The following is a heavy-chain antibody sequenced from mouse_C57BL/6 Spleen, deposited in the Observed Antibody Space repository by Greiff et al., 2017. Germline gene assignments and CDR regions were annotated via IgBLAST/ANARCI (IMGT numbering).Heavy chain of an antibody. CDR3: ARDYYDYDGAMDY. J-gene: IGHJ4*01. D-gene: IGHD2-4*01. CDR2: IHPNSGRT. V-gene: IGHV1-64*01. Sequence: VQLQQPWAELVKPGASVKLSCKASGYTFTSYWMHWVKQRPGQGLEWIGMIHPNSGRTKYNEKFKGKATLTVDKSSSTDYMQLSRLTSEHSAVSYCARDYYDYDGAMDYWGQGTSVTVSS. CDR1: GYTFTSYW.